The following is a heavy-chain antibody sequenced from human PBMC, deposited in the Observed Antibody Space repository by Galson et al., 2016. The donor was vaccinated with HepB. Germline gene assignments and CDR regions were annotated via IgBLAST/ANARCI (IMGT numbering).Heavy chain of an antibody. J-gene: IGHJ4*02. CDR2: IKEDGSQK. V-gene: IGHV3-7*03. CDR3: GRDGTGPSSAWGIADY. CDR1: GFTFENYW. D-gene: IGHD6-19*01. Sequence: SLRLSCAATGFTFENYWMSWVRQAPGKGLEWVADIKEDGSQKYYLDSVKGGFTISRDNAKNSLFLQMNSLVVEDTAVYYCGRDGTGPSSAWGIADYWGQGTLVTVSS.